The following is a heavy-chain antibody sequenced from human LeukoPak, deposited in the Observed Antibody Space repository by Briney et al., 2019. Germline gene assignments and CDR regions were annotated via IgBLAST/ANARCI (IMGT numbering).Heavy chain of an antibody. D-gene: IGHD6-19*01. CDR3: AREKQSSGWYVPNYFDY. Sequence: PSETLSLTCTVSGGSISSGSYYWSWIRQPAGKGLEWIGRIYTSGSTNYNPSLKSRVTMSVDTSKNQFSLKLSSVTAADTAVYYCAREKQSSGWYVPNYFDYWGQGTLVTVSS. CDR2: IYTSGST. CDR1: GGSISSGSYY. V-gene: IGHV4-61*02. J-gene: IGHJ4*02.